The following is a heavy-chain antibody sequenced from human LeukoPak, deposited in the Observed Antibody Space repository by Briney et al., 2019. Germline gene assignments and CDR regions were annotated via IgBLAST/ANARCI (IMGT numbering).Heavy chain of an antibody. CDR3: ARDRFGGYYFDY. J-gene: IGHJ4*02. CDR2: ISSSSSYI. Sequence: PGGSLRLSRAASGFTFSGYSMNWVRQAPGKGLEWVSSISSSSSYIYYADSVKGRFTISRDNAKNSLYLQMNSLRAEDTAVYYCARDRFGGYYFDYWGQGTLVTVSS. V-gene: IGHV3-21*01. D-gene: IGHD3-10*01. CDR1: GFTFSGYS.